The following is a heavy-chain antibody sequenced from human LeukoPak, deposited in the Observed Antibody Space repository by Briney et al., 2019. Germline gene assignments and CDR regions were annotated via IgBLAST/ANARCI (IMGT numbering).Heavy chain of an antibody. J-gene: IGHJ4*02. Sequence: QAGGSLRLSCAASGFTFSSYGMHWVRQAPGKGLEWVAVISYDGSNKYYADSVKGRFTISRDNSKNTLYLQMNSLRAEDTAVYYCARDLEDYNSGGYYLGYWGQGTLVTVSS. V-gene: IGHV3-30*03. CDR1: GFTFSSYG. CDR3: ARDLEDYNSGGYYLGY. D-gene: IGHD3-22*01. CDR2: ISYDGSNK.